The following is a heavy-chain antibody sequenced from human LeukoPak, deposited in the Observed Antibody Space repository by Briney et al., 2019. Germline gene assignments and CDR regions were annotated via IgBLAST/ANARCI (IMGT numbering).Heavy chain of an antibody. D-gene: IGHD5-24*01. Sequence: PSETLSLTCTVSGGSISTYHWSWLRQPPGKGLEWIGNIYYSGSTNYNPSLKSRVTISVDTSKNQFSLKLSSVTAADTAVYYCARGLRSRDGYNYDYFDDWGQGTLVTVSS. J-gene: IGHJ4*02. CDR2: IYYSGST. CDR1: GGSISTYH. V-gene: IGHV4-59*01. CDR3: ARGLRSRDGYNYDYFDD.